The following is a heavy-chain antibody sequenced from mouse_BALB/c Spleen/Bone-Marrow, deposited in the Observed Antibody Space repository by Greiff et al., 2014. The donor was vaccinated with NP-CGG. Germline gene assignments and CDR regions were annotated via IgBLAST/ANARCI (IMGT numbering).Heavy chain of an antibody. CDR1: GYTFTDYY. V-gene: IGHV1-19*01. D-gene: IGHD1-1*01. J-gene: IGHJ2*01. CDR3: SYDYFDY. Sequence: VQLQQSGPELVKPGASVKMSCKASGYTFTDYYMDWVKQSHGKSFEWIGRVNPYNGGTSYNQKFKGKATLTVDKSSSTAYMELNSLTSEDSAAYYCSYDYFDYWGQGTTLTVSS. CDR2: VNPYNGGT.